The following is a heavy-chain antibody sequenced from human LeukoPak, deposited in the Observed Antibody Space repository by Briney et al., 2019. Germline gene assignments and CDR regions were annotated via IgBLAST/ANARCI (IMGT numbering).Heavy chain of an antibody. J-gene: IGHJ4*02. D-gene: IGHD1-14*01. CDR1: GFTFSSYG. V-gene: IGHV3-33*01. CDR3: ARGGYNFDY. CDR2: IWNDGTNI. Sequence: PGRSLRLSCAASGFTFSSYGMHWVRQAPGKGLEWVAFIWNDGTNIYYVDSVKDRFSISRDNSKNTLYLEMNSLRVEDTAVYYCARGGYNFDYWGQGTLVTVSS.